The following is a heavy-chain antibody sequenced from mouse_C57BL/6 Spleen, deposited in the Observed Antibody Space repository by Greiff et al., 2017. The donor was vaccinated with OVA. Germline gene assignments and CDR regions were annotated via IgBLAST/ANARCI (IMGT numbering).Heavy chain of an antibody. Sequence: VQLQHPGAELVRPGSSVKLSCKASGYTFTSYWMDWVKQRPGQGLEWIGNIYPSDSETHYNQKFKDKATLTVDKSSSTAYMQLSSLTSEDSAVYYCARRGGYYYYFDYWGQGTTLTVSS. V-gene: IGHV1-61*01. CDR1: GYTFTSYW. J-gene: IGHJ2*01. CDR3: ARRGGYYYYFDY. D-gene: IGHD2-3*01. CDR2: IYPSDSET.